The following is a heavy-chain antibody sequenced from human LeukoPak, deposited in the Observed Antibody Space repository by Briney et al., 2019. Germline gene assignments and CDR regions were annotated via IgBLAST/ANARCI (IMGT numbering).Heavy chain of an antibody. CDR3: AQYYDFWSGYLPDP. D-gene: IGHD3-3*01. CDR1: GGSISSSSYY. V-gene: IGHV4-39*01. CDR2: IYYSGST. Sequence: SETLSLTCTVSGGSISSSSYYWGWIRQPPGKGLEWIGSIYYSGSTYYNPSLKSRVTLSVDTSKNQFSLKLSSVTAADTAVYYCAQYYDFWSGYLPDPRGQGNPVTVFS. J-gene: IGHJ6*01.